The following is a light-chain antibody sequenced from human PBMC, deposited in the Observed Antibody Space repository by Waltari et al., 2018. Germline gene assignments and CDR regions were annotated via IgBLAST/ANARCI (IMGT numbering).Light chain of an antibody. CDR2: EVT. CDR1: SSDLGTFKY. Sequence: QSALTQPRSVSGSPGQSVTISCTGTSSDLGTFKYVSWYQQHPGKPPKLIIPEVTTRPSGVPDRFSGSKSGNTASLTISGLQAEDEAEYFCCSFAGSYTWVFGGGTELTVL. J-gene: IGLJ3*02. CDR3: CSFAGSYTWV. V-gene: IGLV2-11*01.